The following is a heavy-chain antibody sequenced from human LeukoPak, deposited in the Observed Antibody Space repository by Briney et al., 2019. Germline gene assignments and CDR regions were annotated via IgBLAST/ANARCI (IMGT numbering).Heavy chain of an antibody. CDR1: GFTVSSNY. V-gene: IGHV3-66*01. CDR3: AKDIRRYYYDSSGSSGVDY. Sequence: GGSLRLSCAASGFTVSSNYMSWVRQAPGKGLEWVSVIYSGGSTYYADSVKGRFTISRDNSKNTLYLQMNSLRAEDTAVYYCAKDIRRYYYDSSGSSGVDYWGQGTLVTVSS. J-gene: IGHJ4*02. D-gene: IGHD3-22*01. CDR2: IYSGGST.